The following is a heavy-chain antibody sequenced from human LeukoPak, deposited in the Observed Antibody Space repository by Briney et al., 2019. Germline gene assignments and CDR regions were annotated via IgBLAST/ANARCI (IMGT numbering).Heavy chain of an antibody. CDR1: GDTLTESS. V-gene: IGHV1-24*01. Sequence: ASVKVSCKVSGDTLTESSTHWVRQAPGKGLEWMGGFDPEHERPVYAQRFQGRLTLTEDTSTDTAYMELSSLRSEDTAVYFCAADLGQLLNHWGQGTLVTVSS. CDR2: FDPEHERP. J-gene: IGHJ5*02. CDR3: AADLGQLLNH. D-gene: IGHD6-13*01.